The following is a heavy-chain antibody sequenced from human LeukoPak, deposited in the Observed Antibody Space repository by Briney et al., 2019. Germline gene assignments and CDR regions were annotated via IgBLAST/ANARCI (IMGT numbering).Heavy chain of an antibody. Sequence: SETLSLTCAVYGGSFSGYYWSWICHPPGKGLEWIGEINHSGSTNYNPSLKSRVTISVDTSKNQFSLKLSSVTAADTAVYYCARGTTVVKGGYFDYWGQGTLVTVSS. D-gene: IGHD4-23*01. CDR2: INHSGST. J-gene: IGHJ4*02. CDR3: ARGTTVVKGGYFDY. V-gene: IGHV4-34*01. CDR1: GGSFSGYY.